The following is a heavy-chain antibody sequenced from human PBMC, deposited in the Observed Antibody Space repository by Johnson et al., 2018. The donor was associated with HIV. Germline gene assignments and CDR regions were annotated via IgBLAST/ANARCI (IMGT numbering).Heavy chain of an antibody. CDR3: ARSGGYPNAFDI. V-gene: IGHV3-66*01. CDR1: GFSVSSKY. D-gene: IGHD6-13*01. Sequence: VQLVESGGGVVQPGGSLRLSCAASGFSVSSKYMSWVRQAPGKGLEWVSVVYSAGHTYYADSVKGRFTISRDNSKNSLFLQMNRLRVEDTAVYYCARSGGYPNAFDIWGQGTMVTVSS. CDR2: VYSAGHT. J-gene: IGHJ3*02.